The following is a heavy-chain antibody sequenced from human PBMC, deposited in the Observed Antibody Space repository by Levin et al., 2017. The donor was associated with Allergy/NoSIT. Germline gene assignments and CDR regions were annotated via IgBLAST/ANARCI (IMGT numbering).Heavy chain of an antibody. J-gene: IGHJ4*02. V-gene: IGHV4-39*07. CDR1: GGSISSSSYY. CDR3: ARESSGSYLTPFDY. CDR2: IYYSGST. D-gene: IGHD1-26*01. Sequence: SQTLSLTCTVSGGSISSSSYYWGWIRQPPGKGLEWIGSIYYSGSTYYNPSLKSRVTISVDTSKNQFSLKLSSVTAADTAVYYCARESSGSYLTPFDYWGQGTLVTVSS.